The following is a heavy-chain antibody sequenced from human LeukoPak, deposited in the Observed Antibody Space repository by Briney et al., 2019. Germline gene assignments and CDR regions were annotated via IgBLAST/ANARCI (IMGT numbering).Heavy chain of an antibody. V-gene: IGHV1-18*01. J-gene: IGHJ6*03. Sequence: ASVKVSCKASGYTFTSYGISWVRQAPGQGLEWMGWISAYNGNTNYAQKLQGRVTMTTDTSTSTAYMELSSLRSEDTAVYYCARGEVRTVRGTITGFYYYMDVWGKGTMVTVSS. CDR1: GYTFTSYG. CDR2: ISAYNGNT. CDR3: ARGEVRTVRGTITGFYYYMDV. D-gene: IGHD3-10*01.